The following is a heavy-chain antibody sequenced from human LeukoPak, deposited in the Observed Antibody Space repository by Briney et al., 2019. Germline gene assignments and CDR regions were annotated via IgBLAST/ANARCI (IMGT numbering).Heavy chain of an antibody. Sequence: GGSLRLSCAASGFIFNDYYMSWVRQAPGKGLEWVSVIYSGGSTYYADSVKGRFTISRDNSKNTLYLQMNSLRAEDTAVYYCARAGARYGYDSHFDYWGQGTLVTVSS. CDR3: ARAGARYGYDSHFDY. CDR2: IYSGGST. CDR1: GFIFNDYY. J-gene: IGHJ4*02. D-gene: IGHD5-12*01. V-gene: IGHV3-53*01.